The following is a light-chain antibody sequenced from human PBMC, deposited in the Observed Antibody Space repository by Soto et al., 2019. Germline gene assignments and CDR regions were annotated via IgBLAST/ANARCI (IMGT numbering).Light chain of an antibody. CDR1: SSDVGGYNY. CDR3: SSYAGSNNFWV. J-gene: IGLJ2*01. V-gene: IGLV2-8*01. CDR2: EVS. Sequence: QSSLTQPPSASGSPGQSVTVSFTGTSSDVGGYNYVSWYQQHPGKAPKLMISEVSKRPSGVPDRFSGSKSGNTASLTVSGLQAEDEADYYCSSYAGSNNFWVFGGGTKVTVL.